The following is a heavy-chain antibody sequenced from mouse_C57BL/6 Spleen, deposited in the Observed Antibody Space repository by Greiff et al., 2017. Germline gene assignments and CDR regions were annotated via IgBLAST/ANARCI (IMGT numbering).Heavy chain of an antibody. V-gene: IGHV7-3*01. CDR3: ARYDHYDGSSTSYAMDY. CDR1: GFTFTDYY. J-gene: IGHJ4*01. D-gene: IGHD1-1*01. CDR2: IRNKANGYTT. Sequence: EVKLMESGGGLVQPGGSLSLSCAASGFTFTDYYMSWVRQPPGKALEWLGFIRNKANGYTTEYSASVKGRFTISRDTSQSILYLQMIALRAEDSAPSSGARYDHYDGSSTSYAMDYWGQGTSVTVSS.